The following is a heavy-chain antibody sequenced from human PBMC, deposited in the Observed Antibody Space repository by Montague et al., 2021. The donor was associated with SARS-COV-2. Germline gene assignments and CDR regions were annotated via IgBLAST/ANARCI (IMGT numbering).Heavy chain of an antibody. CDR3: ARDPLYYYDSSGLLLGWYFDL. CDR2: IYTSGST. V-gene: IGHV4-61*02. J-gene: IGHJ2*01. CDR1: GGSISSGSYY. D-gene: IGHD3-22*01. Sequence: TLSLTCTVSGGSISSGSYYWSWIRQPAGKGLEWIGRIYTSGSTNYNPSLKSRVTISVDTYKNQFSLKLSSVTAADTAVYYCARDPLYYYDSSGLLLGWYFDLWGRGTLVTVSS.